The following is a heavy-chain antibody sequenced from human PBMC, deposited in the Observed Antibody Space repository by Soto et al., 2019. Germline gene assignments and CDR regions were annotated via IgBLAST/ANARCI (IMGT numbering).Heavy chain of an antibody. CDR1: GGSVSSGHYL. CDR2: VYYSGNT. J-gene: IGHJ6*02. D-gene: IGHD1-1*01. Sequence: SETLSLTRPVSGGSVSSGHYLWSWIRPPPGKGLEWIGYVYYSGNTNYNPSLKSRVTISRAASKNQFSLRLSSVTAADAAVYYCVRDRPSHWKDANYYYYGVDVWGPGTTVTVS. CDR3: VRDRPSHWKDANYYYYGVDV. V-gene: IGHV4-61*01.